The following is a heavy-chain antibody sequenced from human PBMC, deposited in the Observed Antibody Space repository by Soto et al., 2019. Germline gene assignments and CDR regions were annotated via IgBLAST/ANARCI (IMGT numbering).Heavy chain of an antibody. CDR1: GFTVSNNY. D-gene: IGHD2-21*02. CDR2: VSGSGDST. J-gene: IGHJ4*02. Sequence: PGGSLRLSCAASGFTVSNNYMSWVRQAPGKGLEWVSAVSGSGDSTYYADSVKGRFTISRDNSKNTLYLQMNSLRAEDTAVYYCAKGRASDCPGCTQDYWGQGTLVTVSS. CDR3: AKGRASDCPGCTQDY. V-gene: IGHV3-23*01.